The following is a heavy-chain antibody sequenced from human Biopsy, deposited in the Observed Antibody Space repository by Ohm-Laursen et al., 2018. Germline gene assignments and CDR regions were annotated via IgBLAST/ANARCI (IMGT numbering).Heavy chain of an antibody. CDR2: INHSGHT. V-gene: IGHV4-59*01. J-gene: IGHJ6*02. Sequence: PSETLSLTCTVSSASINLYYWGWIRQSPGKGLEWIGYINHSGHTNYNPSLKSRLTMPVDTSKNQFSLKLTSVTAADTAVYYCARDRIAYCTATSCDNFGLDVWGQGTTVTVSS. D-gene: IGHD2-8*02. CDR3: ARDRIAYCTATSCDNFGLDV. CDR1: SASINLYY.